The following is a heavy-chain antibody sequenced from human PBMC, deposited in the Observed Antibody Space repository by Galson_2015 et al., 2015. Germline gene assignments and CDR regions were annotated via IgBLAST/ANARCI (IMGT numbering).Heavy chain of an antibody. CDR1: GDSVSSNSAA. V-gene: IGHV6-1*01. CDR2: TYYRSKWYN. CDR3: ASSGYSSGWYWFDP. J-gene: IGHJ5*02. Sequence: CAISGDSVSSNSAAWNWIRQSPSRGLEWLGRTYYRSKWYNDYAVSVKSRITINPDTSKNQFSLQLNSVTPEDTAVYYCASSGYSSGWYWFDPWGQGTLVTVSS. D-gene: IGHD6-19*01.